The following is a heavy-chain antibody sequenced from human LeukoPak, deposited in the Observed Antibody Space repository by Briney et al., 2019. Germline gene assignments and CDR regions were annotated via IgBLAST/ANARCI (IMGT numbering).Heavy chain of an antibody. D-gene: IGHD1-1*01. CDR3: ARDALEGYFSYYYMDV. J-gene: IGHJ6*03. CDR2: ISNSGST. Sequence: SETLSLTCSVSGGSISSHYWSWIRQPPGKGGEWIGYISNSGSTDYNPSLKRRVTISLNTSKPQFSLKLSSVTAADTAVYYCARDALEGYFSYYYMDVWGKGTSVTVSS. CDR1: GGSISSHY. V-gene: IGHV4-59*11.